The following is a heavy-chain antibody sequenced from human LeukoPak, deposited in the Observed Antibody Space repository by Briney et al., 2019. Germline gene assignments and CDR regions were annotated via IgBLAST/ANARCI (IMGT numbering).Heavy chain of an antibody. J-gene: IGHJ4*02. CDR1: VFTFSSYA. CDR2: FSGGDGSP. CDR3: AKNGWLRSSGLWGDY. D-gene: IGHD5-12*01. V-gene: IGHV3-23*01. Sequence: GGSLRLSCVASVFTFSSYAMTWFRQAPRKGLEWVSSFSGGDGSPYHADSVKGRFTISRDNSKSTLYLQMNSLRAEDTAIYYCAKNGWLRSSGLWGDYWGQGALVTVSS.